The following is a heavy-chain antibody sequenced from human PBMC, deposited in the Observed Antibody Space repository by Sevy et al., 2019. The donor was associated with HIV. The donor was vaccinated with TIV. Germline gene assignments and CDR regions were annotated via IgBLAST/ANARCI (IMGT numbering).Heavy chain of an antibody. V-gene: IGHV4-38-2*01. CDR1: GYSISSGYY. CDR3: ARLNWGWDAFDI. J-gene: IGHJ3*02. D-gene: IGHD7-27*01. Sequence: SETLSLTCAVSGYSISSGYYWGWIRQPPGKGQGGIGSVYHSGSTNYNPSLKRRVTISVDTSKNEFSLKLTSETAADTAVYYCARLNWGWDAFDIWGQGTMVTVSS. CDR2: VYHSGST.